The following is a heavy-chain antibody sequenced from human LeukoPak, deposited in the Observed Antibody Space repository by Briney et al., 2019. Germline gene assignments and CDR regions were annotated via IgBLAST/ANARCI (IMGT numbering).Heavy chain of an antibody. CDR2: IYSGGST. CDR1: GFTVSSNY. V-gene: IGHV3-53*01. D-gene: IGHD1-26*01. Sequence: QSGGSLRLSCAVSGFTVSSNYMSWVRQAPGKGLEWVSVIYSGGSTYYADSVKGRFTISRGNSKNTLYLQVNSLRAEDTAVYYCARGLSGSYHYFDYWGQGTLVTVSS. CDR3: ARGLSGSYHYFDY. J-gene: IGHJ4*02.